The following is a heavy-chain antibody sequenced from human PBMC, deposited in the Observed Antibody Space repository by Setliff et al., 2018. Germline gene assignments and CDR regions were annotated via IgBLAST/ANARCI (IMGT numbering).Heavy chain of an antibody. CDR1: GYSISTTYY. Sequence: SETLSLTCSVSGYSISTTYYYWDWIRQSPEKGLEWIGTIYQNGITYNNPSVKSRVTISVDKSKNQFTLSLRAVTAAETAVYYCATDGPVLNGDYISWGQGTMVTVSS. D-gene: IGHD3-10*01. J-gene: IGHJ5*02. CDR2: IYQNGIT. V-gene: IGHV4-39*06. CDR3: ATDGPVLNGDYIS.